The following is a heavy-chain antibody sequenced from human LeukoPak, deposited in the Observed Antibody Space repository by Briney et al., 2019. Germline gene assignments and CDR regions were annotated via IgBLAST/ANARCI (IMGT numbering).Heavy chain of an antibody. Sequence: SETLSLTCTVSGGSISSYYWSWIPQPPGKGLEWIGYIYYSGSAIYSPSLKSRVTISVDTSKNQFFLRLSSVTVADTAVYYCARGPEWYYFDYWGQGTLVTVSS. D-gene: IGHD3-3*01. CDR1: GGSISSYY. CDR3: ARGPEWYYFDY. J-gene: IGHJ4*02. V-gene: IGHV4-59*08. CDR2: IYYSGSA.